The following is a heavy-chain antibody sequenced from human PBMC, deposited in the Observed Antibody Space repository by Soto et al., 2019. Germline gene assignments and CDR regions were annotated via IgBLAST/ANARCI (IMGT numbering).Heavy chain of an antibody. D-gene: IGHD1-26*01. CDR2: ISGSGGST. V-gene: IGHV3-23*01. Sequence: GGSLRLSCAAPGFTFSSYAMSWVRQAPGKGLEWVSAISGSGGSTYYADSVKGRFTISRDNSKNTLYLQMNSLRAEDTAVYYCAKVGGGGYYYYGMDVWGQGTTVTVSS. CDR1: GFTFSSYA. J-gene: IGHJ6*02. CDR3: AKVGGGGYYYYGMDV.